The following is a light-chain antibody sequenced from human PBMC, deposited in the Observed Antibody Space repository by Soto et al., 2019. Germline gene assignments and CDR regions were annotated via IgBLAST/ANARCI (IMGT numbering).Light chain of an antibody. CDR2: ASS. V-gene: IGLV2-14*01. CDR3: SSYTSGSTLYV. J-gene: IGLJ1*01. Sequence: QSALTQPASVSGSPGQSITISCTSTSSDVGSYNYVSWYQQHPGKAPRLMIYASSNRPSGVSHRFSGSRSGNTASLTISGLQAEDEADYFCSSYTSGSTLYVFGSGTKVTVL. CDR1: SSDVGSYNY.